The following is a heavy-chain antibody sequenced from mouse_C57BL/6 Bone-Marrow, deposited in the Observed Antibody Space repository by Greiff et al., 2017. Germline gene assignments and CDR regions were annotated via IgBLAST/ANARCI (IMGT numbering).Heavy chain of an antibody. CDR2: IDPANGNT. CDR1: GFNIKNTY. J-gene: IGHJ1*03. V-gene: IGHV14-3*01. CDR3: ASHYYYGSSCVFDV. D-gene: IGHD1-1*01. Sequence: VQLQQSVAELVRPGASVKLSCPASGFNIKNTYMPWVKQRPEQGLEWIGRIDPANGNTKYAPKFQGKATITADTSSNTANLQLSSLTSEDTAIYYCASHYYYGSSCVFDVWGTGTTVTVSS.